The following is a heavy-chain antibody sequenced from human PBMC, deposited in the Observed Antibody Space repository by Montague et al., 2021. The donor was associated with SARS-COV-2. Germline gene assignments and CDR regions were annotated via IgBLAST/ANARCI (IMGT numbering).Heavy chain of an antibody. D-gene: IGHD3-22*01. J-gene: IGHJ4*02. CDR2: IYYSGGT. Sequence: SETLSLTCTVSGGSIGSSSYYWGWIRQPPGKGLEWIGSIYYSGGTYYNPSLKSRVTISVDTSKNQFSLKLSSVTAADTAVYYCARHGKTRIAMIVVVIGYFDYWGQGTLVTVSS. CDR3: ARHGKTRIAMIVVVIGYFDY. CDR1: GGSIGSSSYY. V-gene: IGHV4-39*01.